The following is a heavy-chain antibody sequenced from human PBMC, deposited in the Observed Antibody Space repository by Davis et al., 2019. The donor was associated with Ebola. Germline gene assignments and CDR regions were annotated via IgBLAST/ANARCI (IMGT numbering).Heavy chain of an antibody. CDR3: TRHVSGDFWYFGL. J-gene: IGHJ2*01. CDR2: IYRDGRT. V-gene: IGHV3-53*01. CDR1: GFIVSDKY. Sequence: GGSLRLSCAASGFIVSDKYMSWVRQAPGKGLEWVSVIYRDGRTYHADSVKGRFTISRDNSKNTVYLQMNSLRAEDTAVYYCTRHVSGDFWYFGLWGRGTRVTVSS. D-gene: IGHD4-17*01.